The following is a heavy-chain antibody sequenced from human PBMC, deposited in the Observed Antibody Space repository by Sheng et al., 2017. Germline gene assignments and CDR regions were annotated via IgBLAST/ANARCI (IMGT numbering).Heavy chain of an antibody. D-gene: IGHD3-16*01. V-gene: IGHV4-61*02. CDR2: IYTSGST. CDR3: ARDWGRAGDHWFDP. CDR1: GGSISSGSYY. J-gene: IGHJ5*02. Sequence: QVQLQESGPGLVKPSQTLSLTCTVSGGSISSGSYYWNWIRQPAGKGLEWIGRIYTSGSTNYSPSLKSRVTISVDTSKNQFSLKLSSVTAADTAFYYCARDWGRAGDHWFDPWGQGTLVTVSS.